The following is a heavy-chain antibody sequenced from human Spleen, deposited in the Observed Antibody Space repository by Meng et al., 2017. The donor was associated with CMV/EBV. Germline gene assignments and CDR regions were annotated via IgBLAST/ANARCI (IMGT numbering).Heavy chain of an antibody. V-gene: IGHV4-39*01. CDR3: ASVVSVSYGDAFDF. CDR2: IYSSGNT. CDR1: GGSIMSRSYY. J-gene: IGHJ3*01. Sequence: GGSIMSRSYYWGWIRQPPGKGLEWIGSIYSSGNTYYNPSVKRRVIMAVDTSKNQFSLRLRSVTAADTAVYYCASVVSVSYGDAFDFWGQGTMVTVSS. D-gene: IGHD2-21*01.